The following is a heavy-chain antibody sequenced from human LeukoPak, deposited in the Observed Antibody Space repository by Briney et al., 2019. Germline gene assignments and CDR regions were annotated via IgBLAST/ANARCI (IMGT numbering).Heavy chain of an antibody. CDR3: ARGNPHDY. V-gene: IGHV3-21*01. Sequence: GGSLRLSCAASGFTFSSYAMSWVRQAPGKGLEWVSAISGSSSYIYYADSVKGQFTISRDNAKNSLYLQMNSLRAEDTAVHYCARGNPHDYWGQGTLVTVSS. CDR1: GFTFSSYA. CDR2: ISGSSSYI. J-gene: IGHJ4*02.